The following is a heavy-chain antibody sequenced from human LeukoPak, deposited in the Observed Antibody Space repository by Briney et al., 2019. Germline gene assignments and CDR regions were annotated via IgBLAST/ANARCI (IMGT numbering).Heavy chain of an antibody. D-gene: IGHD3-3*01. CDR1: GFALSTYW. J-gene: IGHJ4*02. V-gene: IGHV3-7*01. CDR2: INQDGSVK. CDR3: TRDFVF. Sequence: GGSLRLSCAASGFALSTYWMDWVRQAPGKGLEWVGNINQDGSVKHYVDSVRGRFTFSGDNAWNSVYLQMSALRVEDTAVYYCTRDFVFWGQGSLVTASS.